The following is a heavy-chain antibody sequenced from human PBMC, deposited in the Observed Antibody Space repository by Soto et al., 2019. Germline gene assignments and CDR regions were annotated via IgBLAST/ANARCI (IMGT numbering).Heavy chain of an antibody. V-gene: IGHV1-18*01. CDR3: AREHYDILTGYPYYYYGMDV. D-gene: IGHD3-9*01. J-gene: IGHJ6*02. CDR1: GYTFTSYG. CDR2: ISAYNGNT. Sequence: ASVKVSCKASGYTFTSYGISWVRQAPGQGLEWMGWISAYNGNTNYAQKLQGRVTMTTDTSTSTAYMELRSLRSDDTAVYYCAREHYDILTGYPYYYYGMDVWGQGTTVTV.